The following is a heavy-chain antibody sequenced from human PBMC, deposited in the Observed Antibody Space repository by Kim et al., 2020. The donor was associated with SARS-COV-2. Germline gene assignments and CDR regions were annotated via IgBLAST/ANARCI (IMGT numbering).Heavy chain of an antibody. CDR3: ARAGGTSWYDY. Sequence: KYYADSVKGRFTIYRDDSKNTLCLQIDSLRAEDTAVYYCARAGGTSWYDYWGQGTLVTVSS. J-gene: IGHJ4*02. D-gene: IGHD6-13*01. V-gene: IGHV3-33*01. CDR2: K.